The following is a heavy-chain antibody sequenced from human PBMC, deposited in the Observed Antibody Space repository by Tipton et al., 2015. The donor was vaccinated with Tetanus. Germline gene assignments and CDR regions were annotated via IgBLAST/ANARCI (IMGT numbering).Heavy chain of an antibody. Sequence: SLRLSCAASGFTFSSYWMSWVRQAPGKGLEWVANIKQDGSEKYYVDSVKGRFTISRDNAKNSLYLQMNSLRAEDTAVYYCAKNYGDSDYYYYGMDVWGQGTTVTVSS. J-gene: IGHJ6*02. CDR2: IKQDGSEK. CDR3: AKNYGDSDYYYYGMDV. CDR1: GFTFSSYW. D-gene: IGHD4-17*01. V-gene: IGHV3-7*03.